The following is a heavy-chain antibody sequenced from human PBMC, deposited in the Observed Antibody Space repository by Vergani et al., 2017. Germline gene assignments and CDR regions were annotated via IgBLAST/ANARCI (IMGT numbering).Heavy chain of an antibody. CDR1: GGSISSSSYY. CDR2: IYYSGST. V-gene: IGHV4-39*01. CDR3: ARGYCSSTSCSGFDP. J-gene: IGHJ5*02. Sequence: QLQLQESGPGLVKPSETLSLTCTVSGGSISSSSYYWGWIRLPPGKGLEWIGSIYYSGSTYYNPSLKSRVTISVDTSKNQFSLKLSSVTAADTAVYYCARGYCSSTSCSGFDPWGQGTLVTVSS. D-gene: IGHD2-2*01.